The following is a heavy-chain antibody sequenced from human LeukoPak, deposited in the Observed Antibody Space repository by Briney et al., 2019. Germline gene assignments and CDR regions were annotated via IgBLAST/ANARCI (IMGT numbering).Heavy chain of an antibody. J-gene: IGHJ3*02. D-gene: IGHD5-24*01. CDR2: IYYSGST. V-gene: IGHV4-31*03. CDR3: ARAPNRDGYNSFAFDI. CDR1: GGSISSGGYY. Sequence: PSETLSLTCTVSGGSISSGGYYWSWIRQHPGKVLEWIGYIYYSGSTYYNPSLKSRVTISVDTSKNQLSLKLSSVTAADTAVYYCARAPNRDGYNSFAFDIWGQGTMVTVSS.